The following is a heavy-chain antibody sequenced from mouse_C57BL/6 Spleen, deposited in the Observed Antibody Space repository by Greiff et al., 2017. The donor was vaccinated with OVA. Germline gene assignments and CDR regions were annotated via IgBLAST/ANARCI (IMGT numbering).Heavy chain of an antibody. V-gene: IGHV1-81*01. CDR1: GYTFTSYG. J-gene: IGHJ1*03. CDR3: ARRRDSDWYFDV. D-gene: IGHD3-1*01. Sequence: QVQLQQSGAELARPGASVKLSCKASGYTFTSYGISWVKQRTGQGLEWIGEIYPRSGNTYYNEKFKGKATLTADKSSSTAYMELRSLTSEDSAVYFCARRRDSDWYFDVWGTGTTVTVSS. CDR2: IYPRSGNT.